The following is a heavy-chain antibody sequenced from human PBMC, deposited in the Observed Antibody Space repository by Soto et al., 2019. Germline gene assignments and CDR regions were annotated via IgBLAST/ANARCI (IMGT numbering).Heavy chain of an antibody. CDR3: AREGAHSTGWYDYFDL. CDR1: GYTFISYS. D-gene: IGHD6-13*01. Sequence: QVQLVQPGGEVKKPGASVNISCKATGYTFISYSITWVRQAPGQGLEWMGWISTYNGNTKYAQSLQGRVTLTRDTSTNTAFMEIRGRRSDDTAIYYCAREGAHSTGWYDYFDLWGQGTRVAGSS. CDR2: ISTYNGNT. V-gene: IGHV1-18*04. J-gene: IGHJ4*02.